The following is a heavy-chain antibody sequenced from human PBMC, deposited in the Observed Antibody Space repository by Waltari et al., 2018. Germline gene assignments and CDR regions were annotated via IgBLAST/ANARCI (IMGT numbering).Heavy chain of an antibody. V-gene: IGHV1-69*12. CDR3: SRRQIGGSLDP. CDR1: GDTFGRFA. CDR2: LIPIFGTP. Sequence: QVHLVQSGAEVKKPGSSVKVSCKASGDTFGRFAIAWVRQAPGQGLEWMGGLIPIFGTPNYAQEFQGRLTITADESANTVYMELGSLRPDDTAVYFCSRRQIGGSLDPWGQGTLVTVSS. J-gene: IGHJ5*01. D-gene: IGHD6-25*01.